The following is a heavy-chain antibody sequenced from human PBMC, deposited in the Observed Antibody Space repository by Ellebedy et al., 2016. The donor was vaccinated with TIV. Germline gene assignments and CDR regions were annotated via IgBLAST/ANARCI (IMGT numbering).Heavy chain of an antibody. V-gene: IGHV3-23*01. CDR3: AKGRGGGSDTSAPRYYFDY. CDR2: ISSTGSRT. CDR1: GFTFSSYA. D-gene: IGHD5-12*01. J-gene: IGHJ4*02. Sequence: PGGSLRLSCAASGFTFSSYAMSWVRQAPGKGLEWVSTISSTGSRTYYADPVKGRFIIPRDNSKKTLYLQMNSLRAEDTAVYYCAKGRGGGSDTSAPRYYFDYWGLGTLVTVSS.